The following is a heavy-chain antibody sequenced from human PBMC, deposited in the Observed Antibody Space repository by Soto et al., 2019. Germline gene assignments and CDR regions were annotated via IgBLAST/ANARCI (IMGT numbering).Heavy chain of an antibody. CDR2: ISSSGSTI. D-gene: IGHD2-15*01. V-gene: IGHV3-11*01. Sequence: GGSPRLACAASGFTFSDYYMSWIRQAPGKGLEWVSYISSSGSTIYYADSVKGRFTISRDNAKNSLYLQMNSLRAEDTAVYYCARVAAGLGCSGGSCYFGAFGIWGQGTMVAVS. J-gene: IGHJ3*02. CDR3: ARVAAGLGCSGGSCYFGAFGI. CDR1: GFTFSDYY.